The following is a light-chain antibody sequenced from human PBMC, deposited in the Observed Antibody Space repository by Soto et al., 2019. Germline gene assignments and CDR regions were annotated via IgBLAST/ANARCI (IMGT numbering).Light chain of an antibody. Sequence: QSALTQPRSVSGSPGQSVTISCTGTSSDVGAYNYVSWYQQHPGRAPHVIIYEVSERPSGVPDRFSGSKSGNTASLTISGLQAEDEADYYCCSHAGSSTWVFGGGTKLTVL. CDR1: SSDVGAYNY. J-gene: IGLJ3*02. V-gene: IGLV2-11*01. CDR3: CSHAGSSTWV. CDR2: EVS.